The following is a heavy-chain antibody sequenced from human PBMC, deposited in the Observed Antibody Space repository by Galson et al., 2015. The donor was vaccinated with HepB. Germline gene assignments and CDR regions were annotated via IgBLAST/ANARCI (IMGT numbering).Heavy chain of an antibody. CDR3: ARALHGFGETCDY. V-gene: IGHV1-2*02. CDR2: INPNSGGT. CDR1: GYTFTGYY. Sequence: SVKVSCKASGYTFTGYYMHWVRQAPGQGLEWMGWINPNSGGTNYAQKFQGRVTMTRDTSISTAYMELSRLRSDDTAVYYCARALHGFGETCDYWGQGTLVTVSS. J-gene: IGHJ4*02. D-gene: IGHD3-10*01.